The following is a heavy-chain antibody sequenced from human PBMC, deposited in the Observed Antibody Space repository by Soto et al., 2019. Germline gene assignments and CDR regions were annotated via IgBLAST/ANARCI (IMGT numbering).Heavy chain of an antibody. CDR3: ARDSSGWYWAFDI. D-gene: IGHD6-19*01. J-gene: IGHJ3*02. CDR1: GFTVSSNY. V-gene: IGHV3-66*01. CDR2: IYSGGST. Sequence: GGSLRLSCAASGFTVSSNYMSWVRQAPGKGLEWVSVIYSGGSTYYADSVKGRFTISRDNSKNTLYLQMNSLRAEDTAVYYCARDSSGWYWAFDIWGQGTMVTVSS.